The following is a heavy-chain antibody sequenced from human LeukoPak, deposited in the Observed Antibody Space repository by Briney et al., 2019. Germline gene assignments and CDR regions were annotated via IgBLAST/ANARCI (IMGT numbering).Heavy chain of an antibody. D-gene: IGHD3-22*01. Sequence: PSETLSLTCTVSGGSICSSSYYWGWIRQPPGKGLEWIGSIYYSGSTYYNPSLKSRVTISVDTSKNQFSLKLSSVTAADTAVYYCARRITMIVVVIMAYNWFDPWGQGTLVTVSS. V-gene: IGHV4-39*07. CDR2: IYYSGST. CDR1: GGSICSSSYY. CDR3: ARRITMIVVVIMAYNWFDP. J-gene: IGHJ5*02.